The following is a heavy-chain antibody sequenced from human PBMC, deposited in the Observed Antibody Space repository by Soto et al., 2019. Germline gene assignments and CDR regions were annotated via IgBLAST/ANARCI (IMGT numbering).Heavy chain of an antibody. CDR3: ARGKQRHIQSMPYNWFDS. CDR2: IIPIFGTA. J-gene: IGHJ5*01. V-gene: IGHV1-69*13. Sequence: SVKVSCKASEGTFSSYAISWVRQAPGQGLEWMGGIIPIFGTANYAEKFQGRVTITADESTSTAYMELSSLRSEDTAVYYCARGKQRHIQSMPYNWFDSWGQGTLVTVSS. D-gene: IGHD1-1*01. CDR1: EGTFSSYA.